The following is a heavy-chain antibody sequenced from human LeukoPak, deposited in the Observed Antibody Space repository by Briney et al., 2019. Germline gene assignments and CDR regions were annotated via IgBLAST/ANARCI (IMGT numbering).Heavy chain of an antibody. CDR3: ARGSPARGSGKGSVDY. V-gene: IGHV4-30-4*01. CDR1: GGSISSGDYY. D-gene: IGHD6-6*01. CDR2: IYYSGST. Sequence: SETLSLTCTVSGGSISSGDYYWSWIRQPPGKGLEWIGYIYYSGSTYYNPSLKSRVTISVDTSKNQFSLKLSSVTAADTAVYYCARGSPARGSGKGSVDYWAREPWSPSPQ. J-gene: IGHJ4*02.